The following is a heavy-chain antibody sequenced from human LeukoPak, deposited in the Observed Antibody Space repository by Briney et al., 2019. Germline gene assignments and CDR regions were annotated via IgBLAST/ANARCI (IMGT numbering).Heavy chain of an antibody. Sequence: GGSLRLSCAASGFTLSSHWMHWVRQAPGKGLVWVSRINSDGSTTNYADSVKGRFTISRDNAENTLYLQMNSLRVEDTAVYYCTRRVSATRWFDPLGQGTLVTVSS. CDR2: INSDGSTT. CDR1: GFTLSSHW. V-gene: IGHV3-74*01. CDR3: TRRVSATRWFDP. D-gene: IGHD2-15*01. J-gene: IGHJ5*02.